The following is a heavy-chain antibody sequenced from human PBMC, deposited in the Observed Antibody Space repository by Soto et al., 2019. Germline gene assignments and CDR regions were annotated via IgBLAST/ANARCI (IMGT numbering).Heavy chain of an antibody. CDR3: AKDLHYWSAMDV. CDR1: GFSFSCCA. D-gene: IGHD3-3*02. J-gene: IGHJ6*02. CDR2: VGHDGATT. Sequence: EVQLLESGGGLIQPGGSLTLSCAASGFSFSCCAMSWVRQAPGRGLEWVSGVGHDGATTHYADSVKGRFTISKDNSKSTVYLQMNSLRAEDTAVYYCAKDLHYWSAMDVWAQGTTVTVSS. V-gene: IGHV3-23*01.